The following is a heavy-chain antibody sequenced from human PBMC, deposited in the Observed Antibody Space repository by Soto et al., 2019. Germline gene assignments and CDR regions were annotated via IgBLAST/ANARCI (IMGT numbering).Heavy chain of an antibody. CDR3: AREGVLRYFDWSQYSYYGMDV. Sequence: GASVKVSCKASGYTFTSFYMHWVRQAPGQGLEWMGIINPSDGSTNYAQKFQGRVTMTRDTSTNTVYMELSSLRSEDTAVYYCAREGVLRYFDWSQYSYYGMDVWGQGTTVTVSS. CDR1: GYTFTSFY. V-gene: IGHV1-46*01. J-gene: IGHJ6*02. CDR2: INPSDGST. D-gene: IGHD3-9*01.